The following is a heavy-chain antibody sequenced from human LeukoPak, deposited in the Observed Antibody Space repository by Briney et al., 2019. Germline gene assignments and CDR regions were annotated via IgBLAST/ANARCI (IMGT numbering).Heavy chain of an antibody. CDR3: ARDGSGGIDY. Sequence: PGGSLRLSCAASGFTFSTYIMNWVRQAPGKGLEWVSSISGSSSYIYYADSVKGRFTISRDNAKNSLYLQMNSLRAEDTAVYYCARDGSGGIDYWGQGTLVTVSS. V-gene: IGHV3-21*01. CDR2: ISGSSSYI. CDR1: GFTFSTYI. J-gene: IGHJ4*02. D-gene: IGHD3-10*01.